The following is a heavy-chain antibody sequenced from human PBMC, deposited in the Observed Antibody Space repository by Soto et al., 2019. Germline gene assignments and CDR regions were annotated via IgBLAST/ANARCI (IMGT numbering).Heavy chain of an antibody. CDR3: ASSYSTIGFDP. D-gene: IGHD3-9*01. V-gene: IGHV4-31*03. Sequence: NPSETLSLTCTVSGGSISRGGYYWSWIRQHPGKGLEWIGYIYYSGSTYYNPSLKSRVTISVDTSKNQYSLKLSSVTAADTAVYYCASSYSTIGFDPWGQGTLVTVSS. J-gene: IGHJ5*02. CDR2: IYYSGST. CDR1: GGSISRGGYY.